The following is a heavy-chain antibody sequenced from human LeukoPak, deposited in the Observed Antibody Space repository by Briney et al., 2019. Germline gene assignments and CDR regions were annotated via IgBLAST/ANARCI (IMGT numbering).Heavy chain of an antibody. V-gene: IGHV6-1*01. CDR3: ARGQSSSWYPRYYYCYGMDV. Sequence: SQTLSLTCAISGDSVSSNSAAWNWIRQSPSRGLEWLGRTYYRSKWYNDYAVSVKSRITINPDTSKNQFSLQLNSVTPEDTAVYYCARGQSSSWYPRYYYCYGMDVWGQGTTVTVSS. CDR2: TYYRSKWYN. J-gene: IGHJ6*02. CDR1: GDSVSSNSAA. D-gene: IGHD6-13*01.